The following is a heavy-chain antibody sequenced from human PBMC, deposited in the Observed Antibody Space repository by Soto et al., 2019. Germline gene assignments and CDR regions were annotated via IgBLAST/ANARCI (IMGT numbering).Heavy chain of an antibody. CDR1: GFTFSSYE. J-gene: IGHJ6*02. Sequence: PGGSLRLSCAASGFTFSSYEMNWVRQAPGKGLEWVSYISSSGSTIYYADSVKGRFTISRDNAKNSLYLQMNSLRAEDTAVYYCARARIVVVPAEYYGMDVWGQGTTVTV. V-gene: IGHV3-48*03. CDR3: ARARIVVVPAEYYGMDV. D-gene: IGHD2-2*01. CDR2: ISSSGSTI.